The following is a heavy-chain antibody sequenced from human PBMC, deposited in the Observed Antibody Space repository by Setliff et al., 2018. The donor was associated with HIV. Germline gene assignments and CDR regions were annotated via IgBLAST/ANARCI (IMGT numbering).Heavy chain of an antibody. CDR1: GDTLSSYA. J-gene: IGHJ4*02. CDR2: IIPIFGTA. V-gene: IGHV1-69*13. Sequence: GASVKVSCKTSGDTLSSYAITWVRQAPGQGLEWMGRIIPIFGTADYAQKFQGRVTLTADESTSIAYMELNSLRSEDTAVYYCARDQNGGISGVDWGQGTLVTVS. CDR3: ARDQNGGISGVD. D-gene: IGHD3-3*01.